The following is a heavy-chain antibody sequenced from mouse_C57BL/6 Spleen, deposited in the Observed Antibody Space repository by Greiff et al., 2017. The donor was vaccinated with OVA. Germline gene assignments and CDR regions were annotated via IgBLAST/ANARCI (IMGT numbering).Heavy chain of an antibody. Sequence: QVHVKQPGAELVKPGASVKLSCKASGYTFTSYWMHWVKQRPGRGLEWIGRIDPNSGGTRDTEKFKSKATLTVDKPSSTAYMQLSSLTSEDSAVYYCAREDYYGSRKDYWGQGTTLTVSS. CDR3: AREDYYGSRKDY. J-gene: IGHJ2*01. D-gene: IGHD1-1*01. CDR2: IDPNSGGT. V-gene: IGHV1-72*01. CDR1: GYTFTSYW.